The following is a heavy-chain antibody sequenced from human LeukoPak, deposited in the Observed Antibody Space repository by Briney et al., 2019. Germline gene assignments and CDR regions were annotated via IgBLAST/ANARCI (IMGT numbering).Heavy chain of an antibody. D-gene: IGHD3-9*01. CDR3: VIVRGYFDSSGSDY. J-gene: IGHJ4*02. Sequence: GGSLRLSCSASGFTSSSYTIHWVRQAPGKGLEFVSAITNNGGNTYYADSVEGRFTISRDNSKNTVYLQMSSLRAEDTAVYYCVIVRGYFDSSGSDYWGQGTLVTVSS. CDR1: GFTSSSYT. V-gene: IGHV3-64D*06. CDR2: ITNNGGNT.